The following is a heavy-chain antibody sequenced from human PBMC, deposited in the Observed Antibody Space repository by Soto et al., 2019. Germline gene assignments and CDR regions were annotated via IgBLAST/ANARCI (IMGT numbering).Heavy chain of an antibody. D-gene: IGHD5-12*01. CDR3: AKGSIQYSASVDY. CDR1: GFSFNSYA. Sequence: EVQLLESGGGLIQPGGSLRLSCSASGFSFNSYAMMWVRRAPGKGLEWVSVISGSGGSSYFGDSAKGRFTISRDNSKNMLYLEMNSLRADDTARYFCAKGSIQYSASVDYWGQGTLVIVSS. V-gene: IGHV3-23*01. J-gene: IGHJ4*02. CDR2: ISGSGGSS.